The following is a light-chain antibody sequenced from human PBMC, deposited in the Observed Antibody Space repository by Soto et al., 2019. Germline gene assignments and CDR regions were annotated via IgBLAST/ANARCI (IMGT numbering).Light chain of an antibody. CDR2: EVS. CDR1: ISDVGSYNL. CDR3: CSYAGSRGWV. Sequence: QSALTQPASVSGSPGQSITISCTGTISDVGSYNLVSWYQQHPGKAPKLMIYEVSKRPSGNANRVSGSKSGNTASLTNSGLQAEDEADYYCCSYAGSRGWVFGGGTKLTVL. J-gene: IGLJ3*02. V-gene: IGLV2-23*02.